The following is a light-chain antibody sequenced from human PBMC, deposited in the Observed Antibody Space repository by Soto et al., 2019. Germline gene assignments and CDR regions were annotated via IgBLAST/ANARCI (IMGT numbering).Light chain of an antibody. Sequence: DIQMTQSPSSLSASLGDRVTITCRASQGIRNGLGWYQQKPGKAPKRLIYAASTLQSGVPSRFSGSGSETEFTLTISSLQPEDFETSYCLQHNNYPLTFGGGTKVDIK. J-gene: IGKJ4*01. CDR1: QGIRNG. CDR2: AAS. CDR3: LQHNNYPLT. V-gene: IGKV1-17*01.